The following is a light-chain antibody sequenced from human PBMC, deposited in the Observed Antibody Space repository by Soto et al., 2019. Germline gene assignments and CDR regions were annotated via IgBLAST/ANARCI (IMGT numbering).Light chain of an antibody. CDR3: CSYAGNSIFYV. Sequence: QSALTQPAPVSGSPGQSIPISSPGTSSDVGNYNVVSWYQQYPGKAPKLMIYEVSKRPSGVSYRFSGSKSGNTASLTISGLQAEDEADYYCCSYAGNSIFYVFGTGTKVTVL. CDR2: EVS. V-gene: IGLV2-23*02. J-gene: IGLJ1*01. CDR1: SSDVGNYNV.